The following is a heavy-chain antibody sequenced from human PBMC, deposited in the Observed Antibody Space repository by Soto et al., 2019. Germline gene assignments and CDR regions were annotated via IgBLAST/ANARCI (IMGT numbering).Heavy chain of an antibody. CDR1: GGSISSSSYY. CDR2: IYYSGST. J-gene: IGHJ4*02. D-gene: IGHD3-22*01. CDR3: ARDYDSSGYYEA. V-gene: IGHV4-39*02. Sequence: QLQLQESGPGLVKPSETLSLTCTVSGGSISSSSYYWGWIRQPPGKGLEWIGSIYYSGSTYYNPSLKSRVTISVDTSKNQFSLKLSSVTAADTAVYYCARDYDSSGYYEAWGQGTLVTVSS.